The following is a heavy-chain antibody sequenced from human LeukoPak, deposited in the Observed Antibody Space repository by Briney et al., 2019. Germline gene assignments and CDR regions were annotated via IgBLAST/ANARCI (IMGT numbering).Heavy chain of an antibody. CDR2: IKQDGSEK. D-gene: IGHD3-22*01. J-gene: IGHJ4*02. Sequence: PGRSLRLSCAASGFTFSSYWMSWVRQAPGKGLEWVANIKQDGSEKYYVDSVKGRFTISRDNSKNTLYLQMNSLRAEDTAVYYCAKVDGDYYDSSGYYYLNAYFDYWGQGTLVTVSS. CDR1: GFTFSSYW. CDR3: AKVDGDYYDSSGYYYLNAYFDY. V-gene: IGHV3-7*03.